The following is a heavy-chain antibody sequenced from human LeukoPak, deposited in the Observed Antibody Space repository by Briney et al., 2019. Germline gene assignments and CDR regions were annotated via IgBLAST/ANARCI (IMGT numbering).Heavy chain of an antibody. Sequence: GGSLRLSCAASGFTFSSYWMSWVRQAPGKGLEWVANIKQDGSEKYCVDSVKGRFTISRDNAKNSLYLQMNSLRAEDTAEYYCEADDSSHDYWGQGTLVTVSS. D-gene: IGHD3-22*01. J-gene: IGHJ4*02. CDR3: EADDSSHDY. V-gene: IGHV3-7*01. CDR1: GFTFSSYW. CDR2: IKQDGSEK.